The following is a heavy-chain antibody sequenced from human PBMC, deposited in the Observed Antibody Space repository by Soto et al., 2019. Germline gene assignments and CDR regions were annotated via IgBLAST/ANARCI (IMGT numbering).Heavy chain of an antibody. D-gene: IGHD5-12*01. V-gene: IGHV4-34*01. CDR1: GWSFSGYY. J-gene: IGHJ4*02. Sequence: SETLSLTCSVYGWSFSGYYWSWIRQPPGKGLEWIGEINHSGSTNYNPSLKSRVTISVDTSKNQFSLKLSSVTAADTAVYYCARNRDGYNPYCFDYWGQGILVTVSS. CDR2: INHSGST. CDR3: ARNRDGYNPYCFDY.